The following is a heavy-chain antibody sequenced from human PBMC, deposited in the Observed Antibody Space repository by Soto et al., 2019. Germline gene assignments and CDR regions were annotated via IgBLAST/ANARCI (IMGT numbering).Heavy chain of an antibody. V-gene: IGHV4-34*01. CDR3: ARGPAAPPYSSSWYGRGLDYYGMDV. D-gene: IGHD6-13*01. J-gene: IGHJ6*02. CDR2: INHSGST. CDR1: GGSFSGYY. Sequence: QVQLQQWGAGLLKPSETLSLTCAVYGGSFSGYYWSWIRQPPGKGLEWIGEINHSGSTNYNPSLKSRVTISVDTSKNQFSLKLSSVTAADTAVYYCARGPAAPPYSSSWYGRGLDYYGMDVWGQGTTVTVSS.